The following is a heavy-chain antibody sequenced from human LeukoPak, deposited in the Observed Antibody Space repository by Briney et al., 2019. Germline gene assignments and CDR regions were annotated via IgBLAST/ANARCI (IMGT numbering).Heavy chain of an antibody. D-gene: IGHD3-16*02. V-gene: IGHV1-2*02. CDR2: INPNSGGT. J-gene: IGHJ4*02. CDR3: ALGGRLGELSFDY. Sequence: ASVKVSCKASGYTFTGYYMHWVRQAPGQGLEWMGWINPNSGGTNYAEKFQGRVTMTRDTSISTAYMELSRLRADTTPVYYCALGGRLGELSFDYWGQGTLVTVSS. CDR1: GYTFTGYY.